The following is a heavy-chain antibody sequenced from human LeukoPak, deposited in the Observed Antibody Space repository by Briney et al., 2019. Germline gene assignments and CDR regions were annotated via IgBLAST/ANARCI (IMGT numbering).Heavy chain of an antibody. J-gene: IGHJ5*02. CDR1: GGSISTYY. CDR3: AREPTYGSGSYGWFDP. CDR2: IYTSGST. Sequence: SETLSLTCTVSGGSISTYYWSWIRQPAGKGLEWIGHIYTSGSTNYNPSLKSRVTMSVDTSKNQFSLKVTSVTAADTAVYYCAREPTYGSGSYGWFDPWGQGTLVTVSS. V-gene: IGHV4-4*07. D-gene: IGHD3-10*01.